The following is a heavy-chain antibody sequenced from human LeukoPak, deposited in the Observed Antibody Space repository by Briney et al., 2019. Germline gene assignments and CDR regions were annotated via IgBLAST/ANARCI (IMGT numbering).Heavy chain of an antibody. CDR2: LYHSGNS. CDR1: GYSISSGYY. D-gene: IGHD6-19*01. Sequence: SETLSLTCTVSGYSISSGYYWGRIRQPPGKGLEWIGSLYHSGNSYYYPSLKSRATISVDTSKNHFSLKLRSVTAADTAVYYCARAETYSSDWYDPFFDYWGQGTLVTVSS. V-gene: IGHV4-38-2*02. CDR3: ARAETYSSDWYDPFFDY. J-gene: IGHJ4*02.